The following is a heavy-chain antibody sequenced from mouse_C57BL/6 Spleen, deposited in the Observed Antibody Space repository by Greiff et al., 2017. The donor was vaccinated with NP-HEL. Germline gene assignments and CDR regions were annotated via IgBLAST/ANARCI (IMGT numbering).Heavy chain of an antibody. D-gene: IGHD1-1*01. CDR3: AREGFDYGSLYFDY. V-gene: IGHV1-82*01. J-gene: IGHJ2*01. CDR2: IYPGDGDT. CDR1: GYAFSSSW. Sequence: VKLQESGPELVKPGASVKISCKASGYAFSSSWMNWVKQRPGKGLEWIGRIYPGDGDTNYNGKFKGKATLTADKSSSTAYMQLSSLTSEDSAVYFCAREGFDYGSLYFDYWGQGTTLTVSS.